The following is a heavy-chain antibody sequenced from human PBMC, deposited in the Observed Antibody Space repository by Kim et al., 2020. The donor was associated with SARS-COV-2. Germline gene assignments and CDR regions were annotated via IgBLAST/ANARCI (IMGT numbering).Heavy chain of an antibody. V-gene: IGHV1-46*01. J-gene: IGHJ4*02. D-gene: IGHD6-19*01. Sequence: YAQKFQGRVTRTRDTSTSTVCMELSSLGSEDRAVYYCAREGPWLVLVIDYWGQGTLVTVSS. CDR3: AREGPWLVLVIDY.